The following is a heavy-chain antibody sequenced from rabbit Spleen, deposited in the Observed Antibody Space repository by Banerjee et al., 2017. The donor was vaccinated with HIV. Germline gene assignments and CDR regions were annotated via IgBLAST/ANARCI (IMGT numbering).Heavy chain of an antibody. D-gene: IGHD4-2*01. V-gene: IGHV1S47*01. J-gene: IGHJ5*01. Sequence: QEQLVESGGGLVQPEGSLTLTCTASGFSFSSSYYMCWVRQAPGKGLEWIGCIYTGSGSTYYASWAKGRFTITRSTSLNTVTLQLNSLTAADTATYFCASNGGSSHDWLELWGPGTLVTVS. CDR3: ASNGGSSHDWLEL. CDR2: IYTGSGST. CDR1: GFSFSSSYY.